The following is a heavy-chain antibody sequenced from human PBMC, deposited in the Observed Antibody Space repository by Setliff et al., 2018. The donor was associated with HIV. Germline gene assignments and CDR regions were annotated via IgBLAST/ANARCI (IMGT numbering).Heavy chain of an antibody. CDR1: GFTFRSYW. CDR3: AKDRGSTWYGPIDY. CDR2: INIDGGST. Sequence: GGSLRLSCAASGFTFRSYWMYWVRQPPGKGLVWVSRINIDGGSTNYADSVKGRFTISRDNAKNTLYLQMNGLSAEDTAVYYCAKDRGSTWYGPIDYWGQGTLVTVSS. J-gene: IGHJ4*02. V-gene: IGHV3-74*01. D-gene: IGHD6-13*01.